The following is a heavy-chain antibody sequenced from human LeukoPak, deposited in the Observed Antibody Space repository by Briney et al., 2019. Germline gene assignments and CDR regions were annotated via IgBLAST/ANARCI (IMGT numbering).Heavy chain of an antibody. V-gene: IGHV3-48*03. CDR3: ARDGGGHSNGNDAFDI. J-gene: IGHJ3*02. CDR1: GFIFSDYE. CDR2: ISSSGRTI. Sequence: GSPRLSCAASGFIFSDYEMNWVRQAPGKGLEWVSYISSSGRTIFYADSVKGRFTISRDSAKNSLYLQMNSLRAEDTAVYYCARDGGGHSNGNDAFDIWGQGTMVTVSS. D-gene: IGHD5-18*01.